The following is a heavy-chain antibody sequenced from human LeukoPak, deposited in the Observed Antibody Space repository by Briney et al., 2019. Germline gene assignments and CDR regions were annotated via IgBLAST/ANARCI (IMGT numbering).Heavy chain of an antibody. CDR2: IKEDGSEK. D-gene: IGHD5-12*01. J-gene: IGHJ4*02. Sequence: GGSLRLSCAASGLNFSSRWMNWVRQAPGQGLEWVASIKEDGSEKHYVDSVKGRFTISRDNGKNSLYLQMNSLRAEDTAVYYCARVEVATTVPEYFDYWGQGTLVTVSS. CDR3: ARVEVATTVPEYFDY. CDR1: GLNFSSRW. V-gene: IGHV3-7*03.